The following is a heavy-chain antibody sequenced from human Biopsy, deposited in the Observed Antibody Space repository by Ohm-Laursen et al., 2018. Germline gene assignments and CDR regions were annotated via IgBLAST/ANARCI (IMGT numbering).Heavy chain of an antibody. V-gene: IGHV4-34*01. J-gene: IGHJ4*02. CDR2: INQSGRT. CDR3: GNEVHGRDY. Sequence: SDTLSLTWAVNGESSSGYFWNWIRQPPGKGLEWIGEINQSGRTNYNPSLKSRVNISADKSNNQFSLKLTSVTSADTAVYFCGNEVHGRDYWGLGALVTVSS. D-gene: IGHD2-15*01. CDR1: GESSSGYF.